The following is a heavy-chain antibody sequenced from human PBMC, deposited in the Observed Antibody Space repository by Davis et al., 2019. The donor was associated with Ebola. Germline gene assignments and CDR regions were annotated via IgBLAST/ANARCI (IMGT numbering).Heavy chain of an antibody. CDR2: INPNSGGT. CDR1: GFTFTENY. CDR3: ARDLTRRGSGSYYADIYYYGMDV. V-gene: IGHV1-2*04. J-gene: IGHJ6*02. Sequence: ASVKVSCKTSGFTFTENYLHWVRQAPGQGLEWMGWINPNSGGTNYAQKFQGWVTMTRDTSISTAYMELSRLRSDDTAVYYCARDLTRRGSGSYYADIYYYGMDVWGQGTTVTVSS. D-gene: IGHD3-10*01.